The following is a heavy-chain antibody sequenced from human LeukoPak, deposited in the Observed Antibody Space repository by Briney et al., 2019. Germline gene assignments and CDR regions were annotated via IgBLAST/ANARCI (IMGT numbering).Heavy chain of an antibody. D-gene: IGHD3-10*01. CDR3: ARRRFTMVRGVIYYYYYMDV. CDR2: IYYSGST. Sequence: SETLSLTCTVSGGSISSSSYYWGWIRQPPGKGLEWIGSIYYSGSTYYNPSLKSRVTISVDTSKNQFSLKLSSVTAADTAVYYCARRRFTMVRGVIYYYYYMDVWGKGTTVTVSS. CDR1: GGSISSSSYY. J-gene: IGHJ6*03. V-gene: IGHV4-39*01.